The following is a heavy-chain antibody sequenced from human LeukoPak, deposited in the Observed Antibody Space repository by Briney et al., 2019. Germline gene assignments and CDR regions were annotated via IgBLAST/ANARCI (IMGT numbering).Heavy chain of an antibody. D-gene: IGHD3-16*01. V-gene: IGHV1-69*01. CDR3: ARDSSRGPSPLGY. Sequence: SVKVSCKASGGTFSSYAISWVRQAPGQGLEWMGGIIPIFGTANYAQKFQGRVTITADESTSTAYMELSSLRFEDTAVYYCARDSSRGPSPLGYWGQGTLVTVSS. CDR1: GGTFSSYA. J-gene: IGHJ4*02. CDR2: IIPIFGTA.